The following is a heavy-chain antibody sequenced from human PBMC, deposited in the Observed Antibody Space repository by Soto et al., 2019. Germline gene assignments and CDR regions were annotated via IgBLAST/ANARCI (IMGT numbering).Heavy chain of an antibody. CDR1: VGTFSSYT. CDR2: IIPILDIA. Sequence: QVQMVPSGAEVKKPGSSVKVSCKASVGTFSSYTISWVRQAPGQGLEWMGRIIPILDIANYAQKFQGRVTITADKSTSTAYMELSSLRSEDTDVYYCCGGDVDYFDYWGQGTLVTVSS. J-gene: IGHJ4*02. CDR3: CGGDVDYFDY. D-gene: IGHD2-21*02. V-gene: IGHV1-69*02.